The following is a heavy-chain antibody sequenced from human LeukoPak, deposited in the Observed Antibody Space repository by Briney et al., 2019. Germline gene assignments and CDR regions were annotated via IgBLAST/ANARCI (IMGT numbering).Heavy chain of an antibody. J-gene: IGHJ4*02. CDR1: GFTFSSYW. CDR2: INSDGSRT. V-gene: IGHV3-74*01. CDR3: AKSGYNRFDC. Sequence: PGGSLRLSCAASGFTFSSYWMHWVRQAPGKGLVWVSRINSDGSRTSYADSVKGRFTISRDNAKNTLYLQMNSLRAGDTAVYYCAKSGYNRFDCWGQGTLVTVSS. D-gene: IGHD5-24*01.